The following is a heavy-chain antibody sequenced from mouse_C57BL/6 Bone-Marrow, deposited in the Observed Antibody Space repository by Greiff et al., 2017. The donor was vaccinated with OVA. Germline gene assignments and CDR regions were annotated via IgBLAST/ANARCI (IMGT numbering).Heavy chain of an antibody. Sequence: VKRVESGAELVKPGASVKISCKASGYAFSSYWMNWVKQRPGKGLEWIGQIYPGDGDTNYNGKFKGKATLTADKSSSTAYMQLSSLTSEDSAVYFCARGGYYEAFDYWGQGTTLTVSS. J-gene: IGHJ2*01. D-gene: IGHD2-4*01. V-gene: IGHV1-80*01. CDR3: ARGGYYEAFDY. CDR2: IYPGDGDT. CDR1: GYAFSSYW.